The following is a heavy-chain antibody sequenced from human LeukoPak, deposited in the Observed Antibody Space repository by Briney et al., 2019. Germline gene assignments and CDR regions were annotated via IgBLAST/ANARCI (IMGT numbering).Heavy chain of an antibody. Sequence: SETLSLTCAVYGGSFSGYYWSWIRQPPGKGLEWIGEINHSGSTNYNPSLKSRVTISVDTSKNQFSLKLSSVTAADTAVYYCARLRGQQLVPYYYYYMDVWGKGTTVTVSS. V-gene: IGHV4-34*01. CDR1: GGSFSGYY. D-gene: IGHD6-13*01. CDR2: INHSGST. J-gene: IGHJ6*03. CDR3: ARLRGQQLVPYYYYYMDV.